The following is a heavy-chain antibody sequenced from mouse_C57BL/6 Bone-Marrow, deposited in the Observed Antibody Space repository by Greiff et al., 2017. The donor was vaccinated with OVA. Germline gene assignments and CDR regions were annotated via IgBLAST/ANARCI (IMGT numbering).Heavy chain of an antibody. D-gene: IGHD2-4*01. CDR3: TTCHDDDGGVYYFDY. Sequence: VQLQQSGAELVRPGASVKLSCTASGFNIKDDYMHWVKQRPEQGLEWIGWIDPENGDTEYASKFQGKATITADTSSNTAYLQLSSLTSEDTAVYYCTTCHDDDGGVYYFDYWGQGTTLTVSS. V-gene: IGHV14-4*01. J-gene: IGHJ2*01. CDR1: GFNIKDDY. CDR2: IDPENGDT.